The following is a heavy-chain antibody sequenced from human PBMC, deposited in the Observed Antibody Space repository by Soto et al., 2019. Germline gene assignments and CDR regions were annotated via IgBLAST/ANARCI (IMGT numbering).Heavy chain of an antibody. CDR3: ARENYYDSSGYRKRYNWFDP. CDR2: ISAYNGNT. CDR1: GYTFTSYG. Sequence: WASVKVSCKASGYTFTSYGISWVRQAPGQGLEWMGWISAYNGNTNYAQKLQGRVTMTTDTSTSTAYMELRSLRSDDTAVYYCARENYYDSSGYRKRYNWFDPWGQGTLVTVSS. J-gene: IGHJ5*02. D-gene: IGHD3-22*01. V-gene: IGHV1-18*04.